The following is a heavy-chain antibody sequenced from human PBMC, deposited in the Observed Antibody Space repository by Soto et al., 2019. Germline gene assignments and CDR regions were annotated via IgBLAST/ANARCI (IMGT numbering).Heavy chain of an antibody. Sequence: EVQLLESGGGLVQPGGSLRLSCAASGFTFSSYAMSWVRRAPGKGLEWVSAISGSGGSTYYADSVKGRFTISRDNSKNTLYLQMNSLRAEDTAVYYWAKARSSSSKPPFDYWGQGTLVTVSS. J-gene: IGHJ4*02. D-gene: IGHD6-13*01. CDR1: GFTFSSYA. V-gene: IGHV3-23*01. CDR3: AKARSSSSKPPFDY. CDR2: ISGSGGST.